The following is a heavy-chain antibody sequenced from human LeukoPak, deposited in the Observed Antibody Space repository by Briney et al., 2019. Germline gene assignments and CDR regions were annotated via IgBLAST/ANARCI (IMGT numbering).Heavy chain of an antibody. CDR3: ARVGSGWTLDY. CDR1: GFIFSSYS. J-gene: IGHJ4*02. V-gene: IGHV3-21*01. Sequence: GGSLRLSCAASGFIFSSYSMNWVRQAPGKGLEWVSSISSSSSYIYYADSVKGRFTISRDNAKNSLYLQMNSLRAEDTAVYYCARVGSGWTLDYWGQGTLVTVSS. D-gene: IGHD6-19*01. CDR2: ISSSSSYI.